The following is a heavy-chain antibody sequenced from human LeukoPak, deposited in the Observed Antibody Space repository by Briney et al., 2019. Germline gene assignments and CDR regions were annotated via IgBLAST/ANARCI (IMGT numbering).Heavy chain of an antibody. CDR2: ISGYNGNT. J-gene: IGHJ4*02. D-gene: IGHD2/OR15-2a*01. CDR1: GYTFPSHG. CDR3: ARDYCNNPTCHTREFDY. V-gene: IGHV1-18*01. Sequence: GASAKVSCKASGYTFPSHGISRVRQAPGQPLEWMGWISGYNGNTIYAQKLQGRVSMTTDTSTSTAYMDLRSLRSDDTAVYYCARDYCNNPTCHTREFDYWGQGTLVTVSS.